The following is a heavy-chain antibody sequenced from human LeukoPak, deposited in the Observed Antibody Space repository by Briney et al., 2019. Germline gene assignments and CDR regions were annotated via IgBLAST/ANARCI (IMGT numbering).Heavy chain of an antibody. CDR1: GYSISSGYY. V-gene: IGHV4-38-2*02. D-gene: IGHD5-18*01. CDR2: IHSSGST. CDR3: ARSGGYSMVMNY. Sequence: SETLSLTCSVSGYSISSGYYWGWIRQPPGKGLEWIGSIHSSGSTYYNPSLKSRVTISIDTSKNQFSLKLSSVTAADTAVYYCARSGGYSMVMNYWGQGTLVTVSS. J-gene: IGHJ4*02.